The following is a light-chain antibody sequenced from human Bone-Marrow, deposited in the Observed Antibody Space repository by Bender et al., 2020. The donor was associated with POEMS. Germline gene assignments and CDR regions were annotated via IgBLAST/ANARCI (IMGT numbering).Light chain of an antibody. V-gene: IGLV1-44*01. J-gene: IGLJ3*02. CDR3: AVWDDSLNGWV. CDR2: GND. Sequence: QSVLTQAPSASGTPGQGVNISCSGSSSNIGSNTVSWYQQLPGTAPKLLIYGNDQRPSGVPDRFSGSRSGTSASLAISGLQSEDEADYYCAVWDDSLNGWVFGGGTKLTVL. CDR1: SSNIGSNT.